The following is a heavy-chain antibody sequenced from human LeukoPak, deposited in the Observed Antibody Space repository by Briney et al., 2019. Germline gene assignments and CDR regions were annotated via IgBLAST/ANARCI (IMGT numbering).Heavy chain of an antibody. D-gene: IGHD6-13*01. CDR1: GGSISSSSYY. CDR2: IYYSGST. V-gene: IGHV4-39*01. Sequence: SETLSLTCTVSGGSISSSSYYWGWIRQPPGKGLEWIGSIYYSGSTYYNPSLKSRVTISVDTSKNQFSLKLSSVTAVDTAVYYCARPNSSSWYLWFDPWGQGTLVTVSS. J-gene: IGHJ5*02. CDR3: ARPNSSSWYLWFDP.